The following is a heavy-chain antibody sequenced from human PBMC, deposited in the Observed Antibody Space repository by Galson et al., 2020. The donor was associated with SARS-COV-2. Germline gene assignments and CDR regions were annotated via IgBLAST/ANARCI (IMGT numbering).Heavy chain of an antibody. Sequence: SETLSLTCTVSGGSISSSSYYWGWIRQPPGKGLEWIGSIYYSGSTYYNPSLKSRVNISVDTSKNQFSLKLSSVTAADTAVYYCARGRVMITFGGVIATYFDYWGQGTLVTVSS. J-gene: IGHJ4*02. CDR2: IYYSGST. CDR1: GGSISSSSYY. D-gene: IGHD3-16*02. V-gene: IGHV4-39*07. CDR3: ARGRVMITFGGVIATYFDY.